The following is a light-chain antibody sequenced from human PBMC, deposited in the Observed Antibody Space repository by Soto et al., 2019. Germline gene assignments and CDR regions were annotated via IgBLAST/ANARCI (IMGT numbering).Light chain of an antibody. CDR1: QSISSY. V-gene: IGKV1-39*01. CDR2: ASS. Sequence: DIPMTQSPSSLSASVGDRVTITCRTSQSISSYLNWYQLKPGKAPKLLIYASSYLQSGVPSRFSGSGSVTDFTLTISSLQAEDFAIYYCQQSYSIPFTFGGGTKVEIK. J-gene: IGKJ4*01. CDR3: QQSYSIPFT.